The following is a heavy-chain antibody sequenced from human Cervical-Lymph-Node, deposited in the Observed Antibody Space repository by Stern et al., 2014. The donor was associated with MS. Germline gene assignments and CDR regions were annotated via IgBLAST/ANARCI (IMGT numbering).Heavy chain of an antibody. CDR3: MGVGDAMHV. CDR2: MSFVGGNK. V-gene: IGHV3-30*03. Sequence: QMQLVESGGGVVQPGRSLTLSCAASGFSLSNSGMHWVRQAPGKGLECVAVMSFVGGNKKYGDSVKGRFSIYRDMATNTLFLQMNSLRPEDTAVYYCMGVGDAMHVWGQGTTVIVSS. CDR1: GFSLSNSG. J-gene: IGHJ6*02.